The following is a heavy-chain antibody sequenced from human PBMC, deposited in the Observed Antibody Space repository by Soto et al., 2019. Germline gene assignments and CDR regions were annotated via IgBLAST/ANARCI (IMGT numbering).Heavy chain of an antibody. Sequence: EVQLVDSGGGLVQPGGSLRLSCAASGFSLSDYWMHWVRQVPGKGLLWVSRISVDGRDTTYADSVKRRFTISRDNAKNPLCLQMASLRAEETAVYYCVRAPEQRPIAHWGHGSLVTVSP. CDR2: ISVDGRDT. V-gene: IGHV3-74*03. CDR1: GFSLSDYW. CDR3: VRAPEQRPIAH. J-gene: IGHJ4*01. D-gene: IGHD6-19*01.